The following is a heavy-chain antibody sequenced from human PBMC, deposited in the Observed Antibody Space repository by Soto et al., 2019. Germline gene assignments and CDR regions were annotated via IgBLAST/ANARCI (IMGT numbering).Heavy chain of an antibody. J-gene: IGHJ4*02. D-gene: IGHD6-6*01. Sequence: SETLSLTCTVSGGSISSGGYYWSWIRQHPGKGLEWIGYIYYSGSTYYNPSLKSRVTISVDTSKNQFSLKLSSVTAADTAVYYCARCSSSFCYFDYWGQGTLVTVSS. CDR3: ARCSSSFCYFDY. CDR1: GGSISSGGYY. V-gene: IGHV4-31*03. CDR2: IYYSGST.